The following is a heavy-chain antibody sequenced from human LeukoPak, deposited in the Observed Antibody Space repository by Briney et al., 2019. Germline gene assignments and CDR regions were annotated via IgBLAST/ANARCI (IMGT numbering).Heavy chain of an antibody. CDR2: ISYDGSNK. Sequence: GRSLRLSCAASGFTFSSYGMNWVRQAPGKGLGWVAVISYDGSNKYYADSVKGRFTISRDNSKNTLYLQMNSLRSEDTAVYYCARDNGWQYCSGGSCYLLDYWGQGTLVTVSS. CDR1: GFTFSSYG. V-gene: IGHV3-30*03. CDR3: ARDNGWQYCSGGSCYLLDY. J-gene: IGHJ4*02. D-gene: IGHD2-15*01.